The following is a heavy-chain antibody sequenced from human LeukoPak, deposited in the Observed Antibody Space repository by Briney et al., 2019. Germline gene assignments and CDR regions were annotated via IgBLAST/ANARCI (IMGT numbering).Heavy chain of an antibody. CDR1: GFTFSSYA. CDR2: ISGSGGST. D-gene: IGHD3-16*01. V-gene: IGHV3-23*01. Sequence: GGSLRLSCAASGFTFSSYAMSWVRQAPGEGLEWVSAISGSGGSTYYADSVKGRFTISRDNSKNTLYLQMNSLRAEDTAVYYCAKDVKGDYVWGGRGTYYFDYWGQGTLVTVSS. CDR3: AKDVKGDYVWGGRGTYYFDY. J-gene: IGHJ4*02.